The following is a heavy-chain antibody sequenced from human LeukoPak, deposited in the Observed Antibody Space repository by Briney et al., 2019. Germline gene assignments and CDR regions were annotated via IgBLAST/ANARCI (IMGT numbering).Heavy chain of an antibody. CDR1: GFTFSSYG. D-gene: IGHD3-3*01. V-gene: IGHV3-33*01. CDR2: IWYDGNNK. CDR3: ARGGGLRFLEWYLDY. Sequence: GGSLRLSCAASGFTFSSYGMHWVRQAPGKGLEWVSLIWYDGNNKYYADSVKGRFIISRDNSKDTLFLQMNSLRAEDTAVYYCARGGGLRFLEWYLDYWGQGTLVTVSS. J-gene: IGHJ4*02.